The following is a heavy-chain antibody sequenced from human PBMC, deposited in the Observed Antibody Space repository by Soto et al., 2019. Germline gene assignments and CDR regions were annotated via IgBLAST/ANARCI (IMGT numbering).Heavy chain of an antibody. CDR2: ISSDEKIK. D-gene: IGHD6-6*01. V-gene: IGHV3-33*01. CDR1: GSFLGNFG. CDR3: ARGLRSVLDY. J-gene: IGHJ4*02. Sequence: GGSLRLSCEASGSFLGNFGTRWFRQAPGKELEWVAVISSDEKIKQYADSVRGRFAISRDNSKNTLYLQMTSLRAEDTAIYYCARGLRSVLDYWGQGTLVTVSS.